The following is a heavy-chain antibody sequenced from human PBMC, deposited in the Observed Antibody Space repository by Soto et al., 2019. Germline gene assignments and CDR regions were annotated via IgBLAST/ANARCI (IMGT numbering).Heavy chain of an antibody. D-gene: IGHD1-1*01. CDR1: GASLTGDY. CDR2: IYATGST. J-gene: IGHJ5*02. CDR3: VRDGTKNLRDWFDP. Sequence: PSETLSLTCNVSGASLTGDYWSWIRQPPGKGLEWIGRIYATGSTDYNPSLKSRVTMSVDMSKKQFSLTLRSVTAADTAMYYCVRDGTKNLRDWFDPWGQGILVNVSS. V-gene: IGHV4-4*07.